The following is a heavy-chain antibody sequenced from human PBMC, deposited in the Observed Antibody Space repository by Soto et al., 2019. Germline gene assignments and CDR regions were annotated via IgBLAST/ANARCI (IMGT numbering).Heavy chain of an antibody. J-gene: IGHJ6*02. CDR1: GGTFSSYA. D-gene: IGHD6-6*01. CDR2: IIPIFGTA. V-gene: IGHV1-69*06. Sequence: QVQLVQSGAEVKKPGSSVKVSCKASGGTFSSYAISWVRQAPVQGLEWMGGIIPIFGTANYAQKFQGRVTITADKSTSTAYMELSSLRSEDTAVYYCARAEYSSSYYYYYGMDVWGQGTTVTVSS. CDR3: ARAEYSSSYYYYYGMDV.